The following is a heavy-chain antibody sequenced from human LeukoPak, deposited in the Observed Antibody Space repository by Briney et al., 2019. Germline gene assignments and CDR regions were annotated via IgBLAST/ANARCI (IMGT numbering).Heavy chain of an antibody. CDR1: GFTFSGYG. V-gene: IGHV3-23*01. Sequence: GGSLRLSCAASGFTFSGYGMNWVRQAPGQGLEWVSAISGSGGSTYYADSVKGRVTITRDNSKNTLYLQMNSLRAEDTAVYYCARVGGQYVLNYYYYMDVWGKGTTVTISS. CDR3: ARVGGQYVLNYYYYMDV. J-gene: IGHJ6*03. D-gene: IGHD3-16*01. CDR2: ISGSGGST.